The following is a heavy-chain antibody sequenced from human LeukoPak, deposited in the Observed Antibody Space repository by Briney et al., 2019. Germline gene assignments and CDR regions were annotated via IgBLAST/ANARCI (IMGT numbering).Heavy chain of an antibody. V-gene: IGHV3-23*01. D-gene: IGHD3-3*01. CDR3: AKSGYNFWSGYSF. J-gene: IGHJ4*02. CDR2: ISGSGGNT. Sequence: GGSLRLSCAASGFTFSSYAMSWVRQAPGKGLEWVSVISGSGGNTYYADSVKGRFTILRDNSKNTLDLQMNSLRAEDTAVYYCAKSGYNFWSGYSFGGQGTLVTVSS. CDR1: GFTFSSYA.